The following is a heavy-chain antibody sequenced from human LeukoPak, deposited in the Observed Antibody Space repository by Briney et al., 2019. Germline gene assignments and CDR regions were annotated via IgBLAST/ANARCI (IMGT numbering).Heavy chain of an antibody. V-gene: IGHV4-30-4*01. CDR1: GGSISIGDYF. D-gene: IGHD3-22*01. CDR3: ARGPHYYDSSGYSYYFDY. CDR2: IYYTGST. J-gene: IGHJ4*02. Sequence: SQTLSLTCTVSGGSISIGDYFWSWIRQPPGKGLEWIGYIYYTGSTYYNPSLKSRVTISLDTSKNQFSLNLSSVTAADTAVYYCARGPHYYDSSGYSYYFDYWGQGTLVTVSS.